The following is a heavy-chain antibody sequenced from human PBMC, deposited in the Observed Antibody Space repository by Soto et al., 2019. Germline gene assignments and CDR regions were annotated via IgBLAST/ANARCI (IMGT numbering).Heavy chain of an antibody. J-gene: IGHJ4*02. V-gene: IGHV4-4*02. Sequence: SETLSLTCAVSSGSISSSNWWSWVRQPPGKGLEWIGEIYHSGSTNYNPSLKSRVTISVDKSKNQFSLKLSSVTAADTAVYYCARATYCSSTSCYAGVIDYWGQGTLVTVSS. CDR3: ARATYCSSTSCYAGVIDY. CDR2: IYHSGST. CDR1: SGSISSSNW. D-gene: IGHD2-2*01.